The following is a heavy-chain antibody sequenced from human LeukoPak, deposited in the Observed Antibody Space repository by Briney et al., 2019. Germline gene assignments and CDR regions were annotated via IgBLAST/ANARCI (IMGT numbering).Heavy chain of an antibody. Sequence: VASVKVSCTVSGYTLTELSMHWVRQAPGKGLEWMGGFDPEDGETIYAQKFQGRVTMTEDTSTDTAYMELSSLRSEDTAVYYCARDWIEVTTQYYYYMDVWGKGTTVTVSS. J-gene: IGHJ6*03. CDR3: ARDWIEVTTQYYYYMDV. CDR1: GYTLTELS. V-gene: IGHV1-24*01. CDR2: FDPEDGET. D-gene: IGHD4-11*01.